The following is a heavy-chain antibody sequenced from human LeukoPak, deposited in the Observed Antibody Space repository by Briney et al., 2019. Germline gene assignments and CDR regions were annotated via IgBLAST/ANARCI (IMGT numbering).Heavy chain of an antibody. CDR3: ARAKRGAAAHGMDV. V-gene: IGHV1-2*02. J-gene: IGHJ6*02. CDR1: GYTFTGYY. Sequence: GASAKVSCKASGYTFTGYYMHWVRQAPGQGLEWMGWINPNSGGTNYAQKFQGRVTMTRDTSISTAYMELSRLRSDDTAVYYCARAKRGAAAHGMDVWGQGTTVTVSS. D-gene: IGHD6-13*01. CDR2: INPNSGGT.